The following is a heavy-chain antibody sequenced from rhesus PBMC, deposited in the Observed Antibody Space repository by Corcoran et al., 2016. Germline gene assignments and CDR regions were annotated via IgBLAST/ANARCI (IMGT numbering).Heavy chain of an antibody. CDR2: IYGSGSST. CDR3: ASAGNWNYGGFDY. D-gene: IGHD1-26*01. Sequence: QVQLQESGPGLVKPSETLSLTCAVSGYSISSNYWSWIRQPPGKGLEWIGYIYGSGSSTNYNPSLKSPVTLSVDTSKNQLYLKLSSVTAADTAVYYCASAGNWNYGGFDYWGQGVLVTVSS. CDR1: GYSISSNY. J-gene: IGHJ4*01. V-gene: IGHV4S11*01.